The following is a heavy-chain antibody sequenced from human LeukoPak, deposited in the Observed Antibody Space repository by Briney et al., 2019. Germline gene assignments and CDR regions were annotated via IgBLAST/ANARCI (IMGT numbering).Heavy chain of an antibody. CDR2: IIPIFGTA. D-gene: IGHD5-12*01. CDR3: AKAGRGYSGYDFALID. V-gene: IGHV1-69*13. J-gene: IGHJ4*02. CDR1: GGTFSSYA. Sequence: ASVKVSCRASGGTFSSYATSWVRQAPGQGLEWMGGIIPIFGTANYAQKFQGRVTITADESTSTAYMELSSLRAEDTALYYCAKAGRGYSGYDFALIDWGQGTLVTVSS.